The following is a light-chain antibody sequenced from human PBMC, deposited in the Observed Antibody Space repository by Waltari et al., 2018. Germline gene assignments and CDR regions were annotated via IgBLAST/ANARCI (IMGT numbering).Light chain of an antibody. V-gene: IGKV2-30*01. CDR2: KVS. J-gene: IGKJ2*01. CDR3: MQGTHWPYT. Sequence: DVVMTQSPLSLPVTLGQSASISCRSSQSLVSSDGNTFLNWFRQRPGQSPRRLNYKVSDRDSGVPDRFSGSGSGTDFTLKISRVEAEDVGVYYCMQGTHWPYTFGQGTKLEIK. CDR1: QSLVSSDGNTF.